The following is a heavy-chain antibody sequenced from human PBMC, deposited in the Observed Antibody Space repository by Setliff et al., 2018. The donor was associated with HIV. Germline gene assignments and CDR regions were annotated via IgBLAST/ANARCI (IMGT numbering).Heavy chain of an antibody. D-gene: IGHD3-16*01. Sequence: SETLSLNCTVPGGSINDQYFSWIRQPPGKGLEWIGSIDYSESTKYNPSLNSRGTISLDKPKNELSLKLTSVTAADTAVYYCARHNVITYGGLLFDYYYYGLDVWGHGTTVTVSS. J-gene: IGHJ6*02. V-gene: IGHV4-59*11. CDR1: GGSINDQY. CDR2: IDYSEST. CDR3: ARHNVITYGGLLFDYYYYGLDV.